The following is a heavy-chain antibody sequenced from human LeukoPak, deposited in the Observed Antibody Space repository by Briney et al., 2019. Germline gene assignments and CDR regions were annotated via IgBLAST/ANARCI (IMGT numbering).Heavy chain of an antibody. D-gene: IGHD1-7*01. CDR1: RFTFSSYD. CDR3: ARSPGVTGTIWYFDL. CDR2: IGTAGDT. V-gene: IGHV3-13*01. Sequence: GGSLRLSCAASRFTFSSYDMHWVRQVTGKGLEWVSSIGTAGDTYYPGSVKGRFTISREDAKNSLYLQMNSLRAGDTAVYYCARSPGVTGTIWYFDLWGRGTLVTVSS. J-gene: IGHJ2*01.